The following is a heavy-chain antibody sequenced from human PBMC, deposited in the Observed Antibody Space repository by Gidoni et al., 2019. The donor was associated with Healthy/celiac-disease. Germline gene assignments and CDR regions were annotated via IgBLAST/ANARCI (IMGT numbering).Heavy chain of an antibody. CDR3: AKEEGGSYYYAVLRFDY. CDR2: ISGSGGST. D-gene: IGHD1-26*01. Sequence: EVQLLESGAGLVQPGGSLRLSCAASGFTFSSYAISRVRQAPGKGLEWVPAISGSGGSTYYADSVKGRFTISRDNSKNTLYLQMNSLRAEDTAVYYCAKEEGGSYYYAVLRFDYWGQGTLVTVSS. J-gene: IGHJ4*02. V-gene: IGHV3-23*01. CDR1: GFTFSSYA.